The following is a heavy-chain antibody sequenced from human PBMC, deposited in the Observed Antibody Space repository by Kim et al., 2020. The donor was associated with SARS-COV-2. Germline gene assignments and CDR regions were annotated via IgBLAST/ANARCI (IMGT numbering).Heavy chain of an antibody. Sequence: ASVKVSCKASGYTFTEYYIHWVRQAPGQGLEWMGRINPNSGSTHYARNFQGRVTLTRDTSISTAYMELSRLRSDDTAVYYCARDLSRLECEIWFHP. V-gene: IGHV1-2*06. CDR3: ARDLSRLECEIWFHP. CDR2: INPNSGST. J-gene: IGHJ5*02. D-gene: IGHD3-3*01. CDR1: GYTFTEYY.